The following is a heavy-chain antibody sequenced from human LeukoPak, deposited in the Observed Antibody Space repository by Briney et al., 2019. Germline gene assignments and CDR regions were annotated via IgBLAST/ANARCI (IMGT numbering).Heavy chain of an antibody. CDR2: INHSGST. V-gene: IGHV4-34*01. Sequence: PSETLSLTCAVYGGSFSGYYWSWIRQPPGKGLEWIGEINHSGSTNYNPSLKSRVTISVDASKNQFSLKLSSVTAADTAVYYCARGGVYEPLDFAYWGQGTLVTVSS. J-gene: IGHJ4*02. CDR3: ARGGVYEPLDFAY. D-gene: IGHD6-13*01. CDR1: GGSFSGYY.